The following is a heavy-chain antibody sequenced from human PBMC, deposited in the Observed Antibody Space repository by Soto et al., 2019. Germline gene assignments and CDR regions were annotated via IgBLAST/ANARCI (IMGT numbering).Heavy chain of an antibody. CDR2: IYSGGST. J-gene: IGHJ6*03. CDR3: ARVYSCTDIYYYYYIYV. CDR1: GFTVSSNY. Sequence: PGGSLRLSCAASGFTVSSNYMSWVRQAPGKGLEWVSVIYSGGSTYYADSVKGRFTISRDNSKNTLYLQMNSLRAEDTAVYYCARVYSCTDIYYYYYIYVLAKGTTVPVSS. D-gene: IGHD6-13*01. V-gene: IGHV3-66*01.